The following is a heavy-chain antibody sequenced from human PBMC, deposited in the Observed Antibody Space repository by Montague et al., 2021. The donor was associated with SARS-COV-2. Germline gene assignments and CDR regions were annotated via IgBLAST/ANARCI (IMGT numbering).Heavy chain of an antibody. CDR1: GGSISSGGYY. V-gene: IGHV4-31*03. D-gene: IGHD5-24*01. CDR3: ARDGYNAHQNYWYFDL. J-gene: IGHJ2*01. CDR2: IYYSGST. Sequence: TLSLTCTVSGGSISSGGYYWSWIRQHPGKGLEWIGYIYYSGSTYYNPSLKSRVTISVDTSKNQFSLKLSSVTAADTAVYYCARDGYNAHQNYWYFDLWGRGTLVTVSS.